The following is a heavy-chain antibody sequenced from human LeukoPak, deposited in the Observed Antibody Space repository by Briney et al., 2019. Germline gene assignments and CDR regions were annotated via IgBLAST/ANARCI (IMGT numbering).Heavy chain of an antibody. D-gene: IGHD3-3*01. CDR2: IYHIGST. CDR3: ASQYYDFWSGYPQ. CDR1: GGSISSGGYS. Sequence: PSETLSLTCAVSGGSISSGGYSWSWIRQPPGKGLEWIGYIYHIGSTYYNPSLKSRVTISLDRSKNQFSLKLSSVTAADTAVYYCASQYYDFWSGYPQWGQGTLVTVSS. J-gene: IGHJ4*02. V-gene: IGHV4-30-2*01.